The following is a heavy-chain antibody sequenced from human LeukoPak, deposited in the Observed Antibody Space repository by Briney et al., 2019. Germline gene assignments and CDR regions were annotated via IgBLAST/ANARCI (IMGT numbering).Heavy chain of an antibody. CDR1: GFTFSSYA. Sequence: GGSLRLSCAASGFTFSSYAMHWVRQAPGKGLEWVAVISYDGSNKYYADSVKGRFTISRDNSKNTLYLQMNSLRAEDTAVYYCARSGGSGSSPFGDYYYGMDVWGQGTTVTVSS. CDR3: ARSGGSGSSPFGDYYYGMDV. J-gene: IGHJ6*02. V-gene: IGHV3-30-3*01. CDR2: ISYDGSNK. D-gene: IGHD3-22*01.